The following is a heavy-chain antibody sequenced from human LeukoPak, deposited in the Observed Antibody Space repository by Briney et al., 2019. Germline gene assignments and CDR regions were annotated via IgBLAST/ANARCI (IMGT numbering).Heavy chain of an antibody. D-gene: IGHD2-15*01. CDR2: INGDGGMT. Sequence: GGSLRLSCAASGFTFSANWMHWVRQAPGKGLVWVSRINGDGGMTNHAESVKGRFSISRDNADNTLHLQMNSLGGEDTAIYYCARGPTLRWAFDIWGQGTKLTVSS. CDR1: GFTFSANW. J-gene: IGHJ3*02. V-gene: IGHV3-74*01. CDR3: ARGPTLRWAFDI.